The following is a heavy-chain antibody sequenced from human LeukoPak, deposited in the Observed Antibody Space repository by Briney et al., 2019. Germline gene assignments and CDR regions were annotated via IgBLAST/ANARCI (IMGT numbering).Heavy chain of an antibody. D-gene: IGHD6-13*01. CDR2: INHSGST. Sequence: PSETLSLTCAVYGGSFSGYYWSWIRQPPGKGLEWIGEINHSGSTNYNPSLKSRVTISVDTSKKQFSLKLSSVTAADTAVYYCARKVGYSSRFDPWGQGTLVTVSS. J-gene: IGHJ5*02. CDR3: ARKVGYSSRFDP. CDR1: GGSFSGYY. V-gene: IGHV4-34*01.